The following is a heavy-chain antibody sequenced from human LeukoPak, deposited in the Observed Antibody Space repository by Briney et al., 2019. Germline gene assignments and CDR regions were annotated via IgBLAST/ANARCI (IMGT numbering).Heavy chain of an antibody. Sequence: ASVKVSCKASGYTFTSYAMNWVRQAPGQGLEWMGWINTNTGNPTYAQGFTGRFVFSLDTSVSTAYLQISSLKAEDTAVYYCARETSRYLYYYYYYGMDVWGQGTTVTVS. CDR2: INTNTGNP. D-gene: IGHD2-2*01. J-gene: IGHJ6*02. V-gene: IGHV7-4-1*02. CDR3: ARETSRYLYYYYYYGMDV. CDR1: GYTFTSYA.